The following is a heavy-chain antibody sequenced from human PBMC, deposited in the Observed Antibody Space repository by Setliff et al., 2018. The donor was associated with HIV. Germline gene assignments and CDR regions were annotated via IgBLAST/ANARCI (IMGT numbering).Heavy chain of an antibody. D-gene: IGHD2-21*01. CDR3: ARGGPARVALLYWFDP. Sequence: EASVKVSCKASGYTFINYGINWLRQAPGQGLEWVGWINPYNGNTKYGQKFQGTVTMTRDTTTSTAYLELRRLRSDDTAVYFCARGGPARVALLYWFDPWGQGTQVTVSS. J-gene: IGHJ5*02. V-gene: IGHV1-18*01. CDR1: GYTFINYG. CDR2: INPYNGNT.